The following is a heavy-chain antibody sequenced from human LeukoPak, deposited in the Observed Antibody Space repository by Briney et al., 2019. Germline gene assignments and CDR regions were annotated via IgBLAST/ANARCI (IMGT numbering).Heavy chain of an antibody. CDR2: INPNSGGT. CDR3: ARGTSEGRYYFDY. Sequence: ASVKVSCKASGYTFTGYYMHWVRQAPGQGLEWMGRINPNSGGTNYAQKFQGRVTMTRDTSISTAYMELSRLRSDDTAVCYCARGTSEGRYYFDYWGQGTLVTVSS. J-gene: IGHJ4*02. V-gene: IGHV1-2*06. CDR1: GYTFTGYY. D-gene: IGHD1-7*01.